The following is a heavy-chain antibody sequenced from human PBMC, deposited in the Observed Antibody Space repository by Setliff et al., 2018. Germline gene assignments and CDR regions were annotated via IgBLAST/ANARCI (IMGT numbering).Heavy chain of an antibody. J-gene: IGHJ4*02. Sequence: SETLSLTCTVSGGSISSSSYYWGWIRQPPGKGLEWIGSIYYSGSTYYNPSLKSRVTISVDTSKNQFSLKLSSVTAADTAVYYCARLKTAMVDFWGQGTLVTVSS. V-gene: IGHV4-39*01. CDR1: GGSISSSSYY. D-gene: IGHD5-18*01. CDR2: IYYSGST. CDR3: ARLKTAMVDF.